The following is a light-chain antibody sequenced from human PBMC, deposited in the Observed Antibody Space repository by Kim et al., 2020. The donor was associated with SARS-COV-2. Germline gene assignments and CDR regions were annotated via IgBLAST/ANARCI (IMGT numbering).Light chain of an antibody. Sequence: QSVLTQPPSVSAAPGQTVTISCSGSSSNIGDSYVSWYQQFSGTAPRLLIYDNSQRPSGIPDRFSGSKSGTSATLDITGLQTGDEADYYCGTWDNNLNVVLFGGGTQLTVL. V-gene: IGLV1-51*01. J-gene: IGLJ2*01. CDR1: SSNIGDSY. CDR2: DNS. CDR3: GTWDNNLNVVL.